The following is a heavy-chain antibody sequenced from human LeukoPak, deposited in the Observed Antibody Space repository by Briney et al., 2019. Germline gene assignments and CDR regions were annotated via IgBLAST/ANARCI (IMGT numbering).Heavy chain of an antibody. D-gene: IGHD3-10*01. V-gene: IGHV4-34*01. Sequence: SETLSLTCAVYGGSFSGYYWSWIRQPPGKGLEWIGEINHSGSTNYNPSLKSRVTISVDTSKNQFSLKLSSVTAADTAVYYCARRTYYYGSGSYFGHYYYYMDVWGKGTTVTISS. CDR2: INHSGST. CDR3: ARRTYYYGSGSYFGHYYYYMDV. J-gene: IGHJ6*03. CDR1: GGSFSGYY.